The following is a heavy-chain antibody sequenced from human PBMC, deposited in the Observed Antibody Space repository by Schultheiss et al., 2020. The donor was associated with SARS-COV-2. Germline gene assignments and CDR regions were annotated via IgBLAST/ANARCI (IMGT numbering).Heavy chain of an antibody. D-gene: IGHD2-15*01. CDR1: GGSFSGYY. J-gene: IGHJ4*02. CDR3: ARTCSGGSCYSGGFDY. CDR2: INHSGST. V-gene: IGHV4-34*01. Sequence: SQTLSLTCAVYGGSFSGYYWSWIRQSPGKGLEWIGEINHSGSTNYNPSLKSRVTISVDTSKNQFSLKLSSVTAADTAVYYCARTCSGGSCYSGGFDYWGQGTLVTVSS.